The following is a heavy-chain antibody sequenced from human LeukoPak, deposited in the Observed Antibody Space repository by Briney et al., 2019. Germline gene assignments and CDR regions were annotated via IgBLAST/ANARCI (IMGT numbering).Heavy chain of an antibody. J-gene: IGHJ4*02. V-gene: IGHV4-30-4*01. CDR3: ATYYDRSGYKLDY. CDR1: GGSISSGDYY. D-gene: IGHD3-22*01. Sequence: SETLSLTCTVSGGSISSGDYYWSWIRQPPGKGLEWIGYIYYSGSTYYNPSLKSRVTISVDTSKNQFSLKLSSVTAAGTAIYYCATYYDRSGYKLDYWGQGTLVTVSS. CDR2: IYYSGST.